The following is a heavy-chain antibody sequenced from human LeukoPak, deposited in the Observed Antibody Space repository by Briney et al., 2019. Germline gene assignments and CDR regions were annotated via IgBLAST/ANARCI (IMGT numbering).Heavy chain of an antibody. D-gene: IGHD3-22*01. V-gene: IGHV1-69*04. CDR1: GGIFSSYV. Sequence: SVKVSCKAPGGIFSSYVISWVRQAPGQGLEWMGRIIPILGIANYAQKFQGRVTITADKSTSTAYMELSSLRSEDTAVYYCASSHYYVSSGYTPFQHWGQGTLVTVSS. CDR3: ASSHYYVSSGYTPFQH. CDR2: IIPILGIA. J-gene: IGHJ1*01.